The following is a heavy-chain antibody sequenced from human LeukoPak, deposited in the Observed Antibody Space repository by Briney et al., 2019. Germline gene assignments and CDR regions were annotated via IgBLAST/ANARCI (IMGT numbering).Heavy chain of an antibody. J-gene: IGHJ4*02. D-gene: IGHD3-22*01. CDR3: ASCGGSDSSGSGFDY. Sequence: GASLQISCEGSGYIFTSYWIGWVRPLPGKGLEWMGIIYPGDSDTRYSPSFQGQVTISADKSISTAYLQWSSLKASDTAMYYCASCGGSDSSGSGFDYWGQGTLVTVSS. CDR2: IYPGDSDT. V-gene: IGHV5-51*01. CDR1: GYIFTSYW.